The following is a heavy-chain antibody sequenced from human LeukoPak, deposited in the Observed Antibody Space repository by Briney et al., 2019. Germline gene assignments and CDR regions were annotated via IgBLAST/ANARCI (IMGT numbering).Heavy chain of an antibody. CDR1: GGSLSSYY. V-gene: IGHV4-59*01. CDR3: ARDEPTSYSSSWYGGGFDP. CDR2: IYYSGST. Sequence: PSETLSLTCTVSGGSLSSYYWRWTRQPPGKGLEWIGYIYYSGSTNYSPSLKSRVTISVDTSKNQFSLKLSSVTAADTAVYYCARDEPTSYSSSWYGGGFDPWGQGTLVTVSS. J-gene: IGHJ5*02. D-gene: IGHD6-13*01.